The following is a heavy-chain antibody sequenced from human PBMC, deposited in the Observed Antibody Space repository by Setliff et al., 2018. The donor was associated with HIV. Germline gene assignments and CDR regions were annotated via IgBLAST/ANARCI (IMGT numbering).Heavy chain of an antibody. Sequence: SETLSLTCDVSGYSINNIHYWGWIRQPTGKGLECLGNIYDGGTTYHNPSLKGRVTISIDTSTAQFALKLISVAAADTAVYYCVRRDVSFLFGQFDSWGQGILVTVSS. CDR3: VRRDVSFLFGQFDS. CDR1: GYSINNIHY. D-gene: IGHD3-10*02. CDR2: IYDGGTT. V-gene: IGHV4-38-2*01. J-gene: IGHJ4*02.